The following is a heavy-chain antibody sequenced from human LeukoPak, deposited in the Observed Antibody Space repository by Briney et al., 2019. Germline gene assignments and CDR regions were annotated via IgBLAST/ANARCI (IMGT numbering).Heavy chain of an antibody. V-gene: IGHV4-39*07. CDR3: ARGYTYGYGAYDY. D-gene: IGHD5-18*01. CDR1: GGSISSSSYY. Sequence: SETLSLTCTVSGGSISSSSYYWGWIRQPPGKGLEWIGSIYYSGSTYYNPSLKSRVTISVDTSKNQFSLRLSSVTPADTALYYCARGYTYGYGAYDYWGQGTLVTVSS. J-gene: IGHJ4*02. CDR2: IYYSGST.